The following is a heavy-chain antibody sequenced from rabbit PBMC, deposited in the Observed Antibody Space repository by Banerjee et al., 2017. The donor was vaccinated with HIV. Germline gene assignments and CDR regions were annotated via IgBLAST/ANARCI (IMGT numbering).Heavy chain of an antibody. Sequence: QEQLEESGGDLVKPEGSLTLTCTASGFSFSNKYVMCWVRQAPGKGLEWIACIGTTSDNTWYASWAKGRFTISKTSSTTVTLQMTSLTAADTATYFCARGYIGYGGGAFNLWGPGTLVTVS. D-gene: IGHD7-1*01. CDR1: GFSFSNKYV. CDR2: IGTTSDNT. V-gene: IGHV1S45*01. J-gene: IGHJ4*01. CDR3: ARGYIGYGGGAFNL.